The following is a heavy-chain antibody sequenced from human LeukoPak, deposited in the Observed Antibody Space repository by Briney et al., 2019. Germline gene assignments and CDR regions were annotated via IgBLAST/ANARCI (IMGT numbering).Heavy chain of an antibody. D-gene: IGHD3-22*01. Sequence: ASVKVSCKASGYTFTSYGISWVRQAPGQGLEWMGWISAYNGNTNYAQKLQGRVTMTTDTSTSTAYMELRSLRSDDTAVYYCARPIYDSSGYYLAFNIWGQGAMVTVSS. CDR2: ISAYNGNT. J-gene: IGHJ3*02. CDR3: ARPIYDSSGYYLAFNI. CDR1: GYTFTSYG. V-gene: IGHV1-18*01.